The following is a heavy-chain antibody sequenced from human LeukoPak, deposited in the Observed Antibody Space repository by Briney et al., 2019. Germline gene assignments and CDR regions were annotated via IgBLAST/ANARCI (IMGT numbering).Heavy chain of an antibody. CDR3: AKGATVSYYYYGMDV. J-gene: IGHJ6*02. CDR2: ISWNSGSI. Sequence: GGSLRISCAASGFTFDDYAMPWVRQAPGKGLEWVSGISWNSGSIGYADSVKGRFTISRDNAKNSLYLQMNSLRAEDTALYYCAKGATVSYYYYGMDVWGQGTTVTVSS. V-gene: IGHV3-9*01. D-gene: IGHD4-11*01. CDR1: GFTFDDYA.